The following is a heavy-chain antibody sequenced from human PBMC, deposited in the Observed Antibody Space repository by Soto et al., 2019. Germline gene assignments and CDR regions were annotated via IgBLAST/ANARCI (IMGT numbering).Heavy chain of an antibody. D-gene: IGHD6-13*01. CDR1: GYTLTELS. J-gene: IGHJ6*02. Sequence: QVQLVQSGAEVKKPGASVKVSCKVSGYTLTELSMHWVRQAPGKGLEWMGGFDPEDGETIYAQKFQGRVTMTEDTSTDTAYMELSSLRSEDTAVYYCATWAAAVHPLYYYYYGMDVWGQGTTVTVSS. V-gene: IGHV1-24*01. CDR2: FDPEDGET. CDR3: ATWAAAVHPLYYYYYGMDV.